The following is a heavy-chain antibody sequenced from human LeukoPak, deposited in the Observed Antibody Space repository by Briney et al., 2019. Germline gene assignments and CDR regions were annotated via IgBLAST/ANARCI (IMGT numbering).Heavy chain of an antibody. V-gene: IGHV4-59*01. CDR2: FSYSGST. Sequence: SETLSLTCSVSGVSISTYYWIWIRQPPPKGLEWMGFFSYSGSTKYNPSLKSRVTMSVDTSTNQFSLKLNSVTAADTAVNYCARMYSGTSYYFDYWGKGTLVTVSS. CDR1: GVSISTYY. J-gene: IGHJ4*02. CDR3: ARMYSGTSYYFDY. D-gene: IGHD1-26*01.